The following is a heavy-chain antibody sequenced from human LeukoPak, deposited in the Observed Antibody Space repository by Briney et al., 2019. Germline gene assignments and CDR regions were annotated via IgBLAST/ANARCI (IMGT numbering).Heavy chain of an antibody. V-gene: IGHV3-33*06. CDR1: GFTFSSYA. J-gene: IGHJ3*02. Sequence: QPGGSLRLSCAASGFTFSSYAMSWVRQAPGKGLEWVAVIWYDGSNKYYADSVKGRFTISRDNSKNTLYLQMNSLRAEDTAVYYCAKVPKTGRDGYNDPEAFDIWGQGTTVTVSS. CDR3: AKVPKTGRDGYNDPEAFDI. CDR2: IWYDGSNK. D-gene: IGHD5-24*01.